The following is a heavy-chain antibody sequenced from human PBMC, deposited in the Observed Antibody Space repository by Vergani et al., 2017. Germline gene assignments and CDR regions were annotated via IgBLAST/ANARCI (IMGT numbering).Heavy chain of an antibody. Sequence: EVQLVESGGGLVKPGGSLRLSCAASGFTFSSYSMNWVRQAPGKGLEWVSSISSSSGYIYYADSVKGRFTISRDNAKNSLYLQMNSLRAEDTAVYYCARPFTYYDCRSGYSDRHEAFDIWGQGTMVTVSS. D-gene: IGHD3-3*01. CDR2: ISSSSGYI. V-gene: IGHV3-21*01. J-gene: IGHJ3*02. CDR3: ARPFTYYDCRSGYSDRHEAFDI. CDR1: GFTFSSYS.